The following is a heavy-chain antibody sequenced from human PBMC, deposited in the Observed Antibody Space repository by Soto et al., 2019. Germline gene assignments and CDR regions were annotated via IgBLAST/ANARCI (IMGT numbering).Heavy chain of an antibody. Sequence: SETLSLTCTVSSGSVTSDNFYWSWVRQPPGKGLEYIGYVSHSGSTHYNPSLESRVTISIDTSQNQFSLELRSVTAADAAVYYCARVSVVQSLDYWGEGTLVTVYS. J-gene: IGHJ4*02. CDR2: VSHSGST. D-gene: IGHD3-22*01. CDR3: ARVSVVQSLDY. CDR1: SGSVTSDNFY. V-gene: IGHV4-61*01.